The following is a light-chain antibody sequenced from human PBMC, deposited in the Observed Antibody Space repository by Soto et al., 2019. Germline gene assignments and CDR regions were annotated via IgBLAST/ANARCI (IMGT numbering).Light chain of an antibody. J-gene: IGKJ2*03. CDR1: QSLFFGSKNKDY. Sequence: DIVMTQSPDSLAVSLGERATINCKSSQSLFFGSKNKDYLAWYQHKPGQPPKLLFYWSTIRQSGVPDRFSGGGSGTDFTLTISSLQAEDVAVYYCHQYYNIPYSFGQGTKLQIK. V-gene: IGKV4-1*01. CDR2: WST. CDR3: HQYYNIPYS.